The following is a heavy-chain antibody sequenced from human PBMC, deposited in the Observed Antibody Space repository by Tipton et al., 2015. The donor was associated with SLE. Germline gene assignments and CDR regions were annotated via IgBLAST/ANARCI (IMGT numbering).Heavy chain of an antibody. Sequence: QSGPEVKKPGASVKVSCKASGYTFSSYGISWVRQAPGQGPEWMGRINTYNGYTRYAQKFQGRVTMTGDTSISTAYMELSRLTSDETAVYYCAREAEWQRNAFDIWGQGTMVTVSS. CDR2: INTYNGYT. V-gene: IGHV1-18*01. D-gene: IGHD5-12*01. CDR1: GYTFSSYG. J-gene: IGHJ3*02. CDR3: AREAEWQRNAFDI.